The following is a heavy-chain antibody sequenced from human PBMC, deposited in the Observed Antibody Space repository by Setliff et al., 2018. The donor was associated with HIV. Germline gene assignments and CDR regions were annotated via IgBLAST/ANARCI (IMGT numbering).Heavy chain of an antibody. Sequence: GGSLRLSCAASGFTFSSYAMTWVRQAPGKGLEWVSVIYSDGGTTYSADSVKGRFTISRDNSKNTLDLQMSSLEAEDTAVYFCCRHSDRTDWGQGTLVTVSS. CDR1: GFTFSSYA. D-gene: IGHD2-15*01. V-gene: IGHV3-23*03. J-gene: IGHJ4*02. CDR3: CRHSDRTD. CDR2: IYSDGGTT.